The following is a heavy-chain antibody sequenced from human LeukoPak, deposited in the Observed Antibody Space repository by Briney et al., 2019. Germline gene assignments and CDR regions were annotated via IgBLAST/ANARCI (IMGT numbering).Heavy chain of an antibody. J-gene: IGHJ5*02. CDR1: GGSISSYY. CDR3: ARGPSYYDSSGYYLTA. Sequence: SETLSLTCTVSGGSISSYYWSWIRQPPGKGLEWIGYIYYSGSTNYNPSLKSRVTISVDTSKNQFSLKLSSVTAADTAVYYCARGPSYYDSSGYYLTAWGQGTLVTVSP. V-gene: IGHV4-59*01. D-gene: IGHD3-22*01. CDR2: IYYSGST.